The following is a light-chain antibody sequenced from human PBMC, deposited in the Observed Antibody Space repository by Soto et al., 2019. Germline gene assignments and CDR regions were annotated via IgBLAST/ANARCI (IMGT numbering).Light chain of an antibody. J-gene: IGKJ4*01. CDR3: HQSYRKTVT. Sequence: QMTCYPTLPYGSVGSRVTITCRASQTSSSWLAWYQQTPGKAPKLLIYAASNLQSGAPSRFSGGGSGTDFTLTITGLQPEESATYYCHQSYRKTVTFGGRAKVEIK. CDR2: AAS. CDR1: QTSSSW. V-gene: IGKV1-39*01.